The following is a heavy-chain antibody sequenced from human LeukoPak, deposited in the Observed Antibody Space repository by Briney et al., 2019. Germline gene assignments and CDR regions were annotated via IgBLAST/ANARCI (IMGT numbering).Heavy chain of an antibody. D-gene: IGHD4-17*01. CDR3: ARDVAADYVFDY. CDR1: GGTFSSYA. CDR2: IIPILGIA. V-gene: IGHV1-69*04. J-gene: IGHJ4*02. Sequence: SVKVSCRASGGTFSSYAISWVRQAPGQGLEWMGRIIPILGIANYAQEFQGRVTITADKSTSTAYMELSSLRSEDTAVYYCARDVAADYVFDYWGQGTLVTVSS.